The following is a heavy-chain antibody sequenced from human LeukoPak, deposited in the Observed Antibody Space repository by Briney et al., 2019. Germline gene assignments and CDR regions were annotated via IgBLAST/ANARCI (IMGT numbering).Heavy chain of an antibody. CDR3: ARERREEMATYYYYYYMDV. CDR1: GGTFSSYA. CDR2: IIPIFGTA. Sequence: SVKVSCKASGGTFSSYAISWVRQAPGQALEWMGGIIPIFGTANYAQKFQGRVTITADESTSTAYMELSSLRSEDTAVYYCARERREEMATYYYYYYMDVWGKGTTVTISS. V-gene: IGHV1-69*13. D-gene: IGHD5-24*01. J-gene: IGHJ6*03.